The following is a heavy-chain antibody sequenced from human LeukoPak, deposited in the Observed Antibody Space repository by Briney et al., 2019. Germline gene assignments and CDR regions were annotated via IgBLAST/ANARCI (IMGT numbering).Heavy chain of an antibody. CDR2: INPSSGGT. CDR3: ARAPIAVAGKDLDY. CDR1: GYTFTGYY. J-gene: IGHJ4*02. Sequence: GASVKVSCKASGYTFTGYYMHWVRQAPGQGLEWMGWINPSSGGTNYAQKFQGRVTMTRDTSISTAYMELSRLRSDDTAVYYCARAPIAVAGKDLDYWGQGTLVTVSS. D-gene: IGHD6-19*01. V-gene: IGHV1-2*02.